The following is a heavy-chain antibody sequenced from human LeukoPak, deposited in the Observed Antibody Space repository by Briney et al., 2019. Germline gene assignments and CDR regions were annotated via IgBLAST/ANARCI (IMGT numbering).Heavy chain of an antibody. CDR3: ARAITIRGLIFDY. D-gene: IGHD3-10*01. CDR1: GGSISSYY. J-gene: IGHJ4*02. Sequence: SETLSLTCTVSGGSISSYYWSWIRQPSGKGLEWIGYIYHSGSAKYNPSLKSRVTISVDTSKNQFSLKLSSVTAADTAVYYCARAITIRGLIFDYWGQGTLVTVSS. V-gene: IGHV4-59*01. CDR2: IYHSGSA.